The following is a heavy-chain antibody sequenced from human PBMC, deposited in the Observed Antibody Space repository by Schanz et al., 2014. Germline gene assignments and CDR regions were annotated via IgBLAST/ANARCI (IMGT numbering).Heavy chain of an antibody. J-gene: IGHJ4*02. CDR2: ISYDGSNK. V-gene: IGHV3-30*19. CDR1: GFTFSKYG. D-gene: IGHD3-3*01. CDR3: ARDLLVSHYDFWSGNDY. Sequence: QVQLVESGGGVVQPGRSLRLSCAASGFTFSKYGVHWVRQAPGKGLEWVAVISYDGSNKYYADSVKGRFTISRDNSKNALYLQMNSLRAEDTAVYYCARDLLVSHYDFWSGNDYWGQGTLVTVSS.